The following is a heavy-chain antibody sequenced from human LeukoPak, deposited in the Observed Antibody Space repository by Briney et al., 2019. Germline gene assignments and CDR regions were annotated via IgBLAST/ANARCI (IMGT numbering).Heavy chain of an antibody. D-gene: IGHD6-19*01. CDR2: ISAYNGNT. CDR3: ARVQVAGISFVYWFDP. Sequence: GASVKVSYKASGYTFTSYGISWVRQAPGQGLEWMGWISAYNGNTNYAQKLQGRVTMTTDTSTSTAYMELRSLRSDDTAVYYCARVQVAGISFVYWFDPWGQGTLVTVSS. J-gene: IGHJ5*02. CDR1: GYTFTSYG. V-gene: IGHV1-18*01.